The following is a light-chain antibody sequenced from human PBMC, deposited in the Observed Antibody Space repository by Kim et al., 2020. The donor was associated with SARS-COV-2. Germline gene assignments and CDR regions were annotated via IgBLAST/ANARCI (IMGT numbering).Light chain of an antibody. CDR3: HQYNDWPHS. V-gene: IGKV3-15*01. Sequence: EIVMTQSPVTLSASPGERATLSCRASESVSSYLAWYQQRPGQAPRLLIYGASIRATGVPANFSGSGSGTDFTLTISSLQSEDFAMYYCHQYNDWPHSFGQGTKLEIK. CDR2: GAS. J-gene: IGKJ2*03. CDR1: ESVSSY.